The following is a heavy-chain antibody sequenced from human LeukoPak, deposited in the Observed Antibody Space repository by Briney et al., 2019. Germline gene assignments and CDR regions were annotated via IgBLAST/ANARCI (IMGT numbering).Heavy chain of an antibody. J-gene: IGHJ4*02. CDR1: GASISSYY. CDR2: VSYSGST. Sequence: PSETLSLTCTVSGASISSYYWSWIRQPPGRGLEWIGFVSYSGSTNYNPSLKSRVTISVNTSKNQFSLSLSSVTAADTAVYYCARHRDGYHFDYWGQGTLVTASS. CDR3: ARHRDGYHFDY. D-gene: IGHD5-24*01. V-gene: IGHV4-59*08.